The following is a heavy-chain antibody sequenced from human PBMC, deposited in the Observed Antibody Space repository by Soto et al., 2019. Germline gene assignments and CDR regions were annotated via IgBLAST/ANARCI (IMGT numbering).Heavy chain of an antibody. CDR3: AKNSDRRAFGGVIVILPFDY. J-gene: IGHJ4*02. CDR1: GFTFSSYA. CDR2: ISGSGGST. Sequence: GGSLRLSCAASGFTFSSYAMSWVRQAPGKGLEWVSAISGSGGSTYYADSVKGRFTISRDNSKNTLYLQMNSLRAEDTAVYYCAKNSDRRAFGGVIVILPFDYWGQGTLVTVSS. V-gene: IGHV3-23*01. D-gene: IGHD3-16*02.